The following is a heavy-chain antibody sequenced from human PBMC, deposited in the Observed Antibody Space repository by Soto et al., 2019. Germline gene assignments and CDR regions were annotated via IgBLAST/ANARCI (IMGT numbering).Heavy chain of an antibody. Sequence: SETLSLTCTVSGGSISSGGYYWSWIRQHPGKGLEWIGYIYYSGSTYYNPSLKSRVTISVDTSKNQFSLKLSSVTAADTAVYYCARDRAPQGRSSIAARNYYYYYGMDVWGQGTTVTVSS. CDR2: IYYSGST. CDR1: GGSISSGGYY. V-gene: IGHV4-31*03. J-gene: IGHJ6*02. D-gene: IGHD6-6*01. CDR3: ARDRAPQGRSSIAARNYYYYYGMDV.